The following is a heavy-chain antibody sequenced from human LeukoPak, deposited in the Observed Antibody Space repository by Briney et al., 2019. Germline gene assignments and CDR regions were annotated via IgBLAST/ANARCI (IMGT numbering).Heavy chain of an antibody. CDR3: AKTKWGYFDY. V-gene: IGHV3-9*01. J-gene: IGHJ4*02. Sequence: PGRSLRLSCAASGFTFDDYAMHWVRQAPGKGLEWVSGISWNSGSIGYADSVKGRFTISRDNAKNSLYLQMNSLRAEDTALYYCAKTKWGYFDYWGQRTLVTVSS. CDR2: ISWNSGSI. CDR1: GFTFDDYA. D-gene: IGHD3-16*01.